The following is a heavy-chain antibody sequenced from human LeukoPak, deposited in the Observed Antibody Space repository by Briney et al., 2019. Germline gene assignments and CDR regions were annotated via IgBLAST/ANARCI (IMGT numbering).Heavy chain of an antibody. J-gene: IGHJ4*02. Sequence: SETLSLTCTVSGGSISSYYWDWIRQPPAKGLEWIGYIYYSGTTNYNPSLKSRVSMSVDTSKNQFSLKLSSVTAADTAMYYCARVQYCGGDCYKIDHWGQGTLVTVSS. CDR1: GGSISSYY. CDR2: IYYSGTT. V-gene: IGHV4-59*01. CDR3: ARVQYCGGDCYKIDH. D-gene: IGHD2-21*02.